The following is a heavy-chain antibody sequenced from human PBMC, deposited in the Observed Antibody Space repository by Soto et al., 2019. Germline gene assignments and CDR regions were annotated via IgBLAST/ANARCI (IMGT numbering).Heavy chain of an antibody. CDR3: VKVYNSGWSPFDHGWSPFDY. J-gene: IGHJ4*02. CDR1: GFTFSSYA. V-gene: IGHV3-64D*08. D-gene: IGHD6-19*01. Sequence: GGSLRLSCSASGFTFSSYAMHWVRQAPGKGLEYVSAISTNGDRTFYADSAKGRFSISRDNFNNILYLQMSSLRAEDTAVYYCVKVYNSGWSPFDHGWSPFDYWGQGALVTVSS. CDR2: ISTNGDRT.